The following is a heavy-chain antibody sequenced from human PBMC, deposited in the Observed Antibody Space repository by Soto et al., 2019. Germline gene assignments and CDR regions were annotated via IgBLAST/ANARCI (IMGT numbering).Heavy chain of an antibody. D-gene: IGHD1-7*01. Sequence: SETLSLTCAVSGGSFTSNNWWTWVRQPPGQGLEWIGEIYRTGSTNYKPSLKSRVTISLDKSENQFSLKVTSLTAADAAVYYCASRDPGTSVDYWGQGTLVTLSS. V-gene: IGHV4-4*02. CDR3: ASRDPGTSVDY. CDR2: IYRTGST. J-gene: IGHJ4*02. CDR1: GGSFTSNNW.